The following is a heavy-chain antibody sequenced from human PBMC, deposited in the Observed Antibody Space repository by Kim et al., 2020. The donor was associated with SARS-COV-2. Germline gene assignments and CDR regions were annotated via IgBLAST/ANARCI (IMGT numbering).Heavy chain of an antibody. D-gene: IGHD3-3*01. V-gene: IGHV4-34*01. CDR2: INHSGST. Sequence: SETLSLTCAVYGGSFSGYYWSWIRQPPGKGLEWIGEINHSGSTNYNPSLKSRVTISVDTSKNQFSLKLSSVTAADTAVYYCARGREDFWSALLHLGGGYYYYGMDVWGQGTTVTVSS. J-gene: IGHJ6*02. CDR3: ARGREDFWSALLHLGGGYYYYGMDV. CDR1: GGSFSGYY.